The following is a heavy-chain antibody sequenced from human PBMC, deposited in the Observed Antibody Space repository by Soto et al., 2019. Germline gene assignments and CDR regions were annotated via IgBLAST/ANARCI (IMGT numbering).Heavy chain of an antibody. J-gene: IGHJ3*01. D-gene: IGHD1-26*01. V-gene: IGHV1-18*01. CDR2: ISTFNGKT. CDR3: ARLLAEGATFREDAFDL. Sequence: QVQLVQSGGDVKTPGASVKVSCTTFRYTFTSHGIAWVRQAPGQGLEWMGWISTFNGKTDYAQKFQGRVTMTADTLTITVHMELRSLRSDDTAVYYCARLLAEGATFREDAFDLWGQGTKVTGSS. CDR1: RYTFTSHG.